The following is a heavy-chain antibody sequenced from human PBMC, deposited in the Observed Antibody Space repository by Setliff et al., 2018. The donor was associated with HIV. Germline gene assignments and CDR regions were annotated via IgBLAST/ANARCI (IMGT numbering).Heavy chain of an antibody. CDR2: IYYSGST. CDR3: ASQYYDYVWGSYRYGYFDY. J-gene: IGHJ4*02. Sequence: SETLSLTCTVSGGSISSSSYYWGWIRQPPGKGLEWIGSIYYSGSTYYNPSLKSRVTISVDTSKNQFSLKLSSVTAADTAVYYCASQYYDYVWGSYRYGYFDYWGLGTLVTVSS. CDR1: GGSISSSSYY. D-gene: IGHD3-16*02. V-gene: IGHV4-39*01.